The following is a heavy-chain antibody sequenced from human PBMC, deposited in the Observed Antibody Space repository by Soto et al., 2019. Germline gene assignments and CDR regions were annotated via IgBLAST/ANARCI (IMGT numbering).Heavy chain of an antibody. CDR2: INAGNGNT. CDR3: AREYCSGGSCYDWFDP. Sequence: ASVKVSCKASGYTFTSYAMHWVRQAPGQRLKWMGWINAGNGNTKYSQKFQGRVTITRDTSASTAYMELSSLRSEDTAVYYCAREYCSGGSCYDWFDPWGQGTLVTVS. J-gene: IGHJ5*02. V-gene: IGHV1-3*01. CDR1: GYTFTSYA. D-gene: IGHD2-15*01.